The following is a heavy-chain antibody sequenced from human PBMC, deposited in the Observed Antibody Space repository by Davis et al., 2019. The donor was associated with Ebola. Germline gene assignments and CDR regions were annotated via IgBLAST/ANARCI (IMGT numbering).Heavy chain of an antibody. V-gene: IGHV3-43*01. CDR3: AKDAEKDGWLEEFEV. D-gene: IGHD5-24*01. Sequence: GGSLRLSCAASGFSIEDSAMHWVRQAPGKGLEWVSLLSRDGVSTYYADSVKGRFTVSRDNSRNMGFLQMNSLRSEDTAIYHCAKDAEKDGWLEEFEVWGQGTTVTVSS. J-gene: IGHJ3*01. CDR2: LSRDGVST. CDR1: GFSIEDSA.